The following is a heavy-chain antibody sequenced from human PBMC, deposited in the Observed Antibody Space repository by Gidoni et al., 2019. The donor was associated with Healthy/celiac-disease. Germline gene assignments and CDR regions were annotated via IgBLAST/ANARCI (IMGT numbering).Heavy chain of an antibody. V-gene: IGHV3-48*04. Sequence: EVQLVESGGGLVQPGGSLRLSCEASGCTFSRYRMNWVRQAPGKGLVWVSYISSRSSTIYYADSVKGRFTISRDNAKNSLYLQMNSLRAEDTAVYYCARVGWGFDYWGQGTLVTVSS. D-gene: IGHD3-16*01. J-gene: IGHJ4*02. CDR1: GCTFSRYR. CDR3: ARVGWGFDY. CDR2: ISSRSSTI.